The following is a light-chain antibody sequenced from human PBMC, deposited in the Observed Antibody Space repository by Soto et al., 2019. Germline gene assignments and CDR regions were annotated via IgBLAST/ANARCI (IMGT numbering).Light chain of an antibody. V-gene: IGKV3-20*01. CDR1: QCVSSSF. CDR2: GAS. J-gene: IGKJ1*01. Sequence: EIMLTQSPGTLSLSPGERATLSCRASQCVSSSFLACYQQKPGQAPRLLIYGASIRDTGIPDRFSGSGSGTDFTLTISRLEPEDFAMYLCQHYGTSLWTFGQGNKVEIK. CDR3: QHYGTSLWT.